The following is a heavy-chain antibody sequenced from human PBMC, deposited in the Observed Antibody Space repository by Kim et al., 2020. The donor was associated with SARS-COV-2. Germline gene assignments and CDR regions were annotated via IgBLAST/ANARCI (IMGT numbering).Heavy chain of an antibody. Sequence: SETLSLTCAVYGGSFSGYYWSWIRQPPGKGLEWIGEINHSGSTNYNPSLKSRVTISVDTSKNQFSLKLSSVTAADTAVYYCARGRGARITPKKDFDYWGQGTLVTVSS. CDR3: ARGRGARITPKKDFDY. CDR1: GGSFSGYY. CDR2: INHSGST. V-gene: IGHV4-34*01. J-gene: IGHJ4*02. D-gene: IGHD3-3*01.